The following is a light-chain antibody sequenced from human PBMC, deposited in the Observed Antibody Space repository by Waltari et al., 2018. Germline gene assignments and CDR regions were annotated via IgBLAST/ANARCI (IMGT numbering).Light chain of an antibody. CDR2: DAS. Sequence: EIVLTQSPGTLSLSPGERATLSCRASQSVNKNYLAWYQQRPGQAPRLLIHDASIRATGIPDRFSGSGSETDFTLTITRLDPGDFAMYYCQQYVTSPYTFGQVTNLEI. V-gene: IGKV3-20*01. CDR1: QSVNKNY. CDR3: QQYVTSPYT. J-gene: IGKJ2*01.